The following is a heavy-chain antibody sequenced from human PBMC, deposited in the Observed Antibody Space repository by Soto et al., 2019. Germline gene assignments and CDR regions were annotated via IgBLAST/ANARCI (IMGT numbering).Heavy chain of an antibody. D-gene: IGHD6-6*01. CDR3: ARDPGYSSSFISWFDP. V-gene: IGHV1-18*01. CDR1: GYTFTSYG. J-gene: IGHJ5*02. CDR2: ISAYNGNT. Sequence: ASVKVSCKASGYTFTSYGISWVRQAPGQGLEWMGWISAYNGNTNYAQKLQGRVTMTTDTSTSTAYMELRSLRSDDTAVYYCARDPGYSSSFISWFDPWGQGTLVTVSS.